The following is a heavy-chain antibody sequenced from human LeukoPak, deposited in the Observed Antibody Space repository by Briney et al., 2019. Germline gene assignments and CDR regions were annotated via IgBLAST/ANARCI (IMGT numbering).Heavy chain of an antibody. CDR3: ARADSYGDSDWFDP. V-gene: IGHV3-21*01. CDR1: GFTFSSYS. D-gene: IGHD4-17*01. Sequence: PGGSLRLSCAASGFTFSSYSMNWVRQAPGKGLEWVSSISSSSSYIYYADSVKGRFTISRDNAKNSLYLQMNSLRAEDTAVYYCARADSYGDSDWFDPWGQGTLVTVSS. J-gene: IGHJ5*02. CDR2: ISSSSSYI.